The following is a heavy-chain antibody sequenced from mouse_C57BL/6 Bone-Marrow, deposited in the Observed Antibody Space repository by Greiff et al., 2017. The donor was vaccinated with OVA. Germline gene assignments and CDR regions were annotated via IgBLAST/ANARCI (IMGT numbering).Heavy chain of an antibody. V-gene: IGHV1-66*01. D-gene: IGHD2-5*01. J-gene: IGHJ2*01. CDR3: APAYYSNYYYFDY. CDR2: IYPGSGNT. Sequence: QVQLQQSGPELVKPGASVKISCKASGYSFTSYYIHWVKQRPGQGLEWIGWIYPGSGNTKYNEKFKGKATLTADTSSSTAYMQLSSLTSEDSAVYYCAPAYYSNYYYFDYWGQGTTLTVSS. CDR1: GYSFTSYY.